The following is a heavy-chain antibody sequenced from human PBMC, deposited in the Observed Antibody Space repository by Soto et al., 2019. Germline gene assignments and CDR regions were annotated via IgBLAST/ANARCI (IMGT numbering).Heavy chain of an antibody. CDR1: GFTFSSYA. Sequence: PGGSLRLSCAASGFTFSSYAMSWVRQAPGKGLEWVSAISGSGGSTYYADSVKGRFTSSRDNSKKTLYLQMYDLRAEDTAVYYWAKDMWRSSGRFDYWGQATLVTVSS. CDR2: ISGSGGST. J-gene: IGHJ4*02. V-gene: IGHV3-23*01. CDR3: AKDMWRSSGRFDY. D-gene: IGHD2-21*01.